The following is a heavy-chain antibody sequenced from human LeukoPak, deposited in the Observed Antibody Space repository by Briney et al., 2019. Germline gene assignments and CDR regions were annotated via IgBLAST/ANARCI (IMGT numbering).Heavy chain of an antibody. J-gene: IGHJ4*02. Sequence: ASVKVSCKASGYTFTSYGISWVRQAPGQGLEWMGWISAYNGNTNYAQKLQGRVTMTTDTSTSTAYMELRSLRSDDTAVYYCATNYYGSGSYYNSNFDYWGQGTLVTVSS. V-gene: IGHV1-18*01. CDR3: ATNYYGSGSYYNSNFDY. D-gene: IGHD3-10*01. CDR1: GYTFTSYG. CDR2: ISAYNGNT.